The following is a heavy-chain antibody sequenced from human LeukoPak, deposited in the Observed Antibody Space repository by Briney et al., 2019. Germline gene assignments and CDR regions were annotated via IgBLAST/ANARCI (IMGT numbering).Heavy chain of an antibody. Sequence: GGSLRLSCAASGFTVSSNYMSWVRQAPGKGLEWVSVIYSGGSTYYADSVRGRFTISRDNSKNTLYLQMNSLRAEDTAVYYCARATFVYGDYDWGQGTLVTVSS. CDR1: GFTVSSNY. CDR2: IYSGGST. V-gene: IGHV3-66*01. D-gene: IGHD4-17*01. CDR3: ARATFVYGDYD. J-gene: IGHJ4*02.